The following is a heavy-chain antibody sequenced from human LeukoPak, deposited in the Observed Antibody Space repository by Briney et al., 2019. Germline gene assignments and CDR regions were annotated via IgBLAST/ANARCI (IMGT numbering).Heavy chain of an antibody. CDR2: ISGSGGST. Sequence: QTGGSLRLSCAASGFTFSSYAMSWVRQAPGKGLEWVSAISGSGGSTYYADSVKGRFTISRDNAKNSLYLEMNSLRAEDMAVYYCARAHLTGVDAFDMWGQGTMVTVSS. CDR1: GFTFSSYA. D-gene: IGHD2-8*01. V-gene: IGHV3-23*01. CDR3: ARAHLTGVDAFDM. J-gene: IGHJ3*02.